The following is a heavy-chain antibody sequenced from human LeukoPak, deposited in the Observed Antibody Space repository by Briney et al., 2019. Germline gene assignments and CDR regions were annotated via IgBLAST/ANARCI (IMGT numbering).Heavy chain of an antibody. Sequence: GASVTVSCEASGYTFTGHYMHWVRQAPGQGLEWMGWINPNSGGTNYAQKFQGRVTMTRDTSISTAYMELSRLRSDDTAVYYCARVLTDSGYYYRTAFDIWGQGTMVTVSS. D-gene: IGHD3-22*01. CDR2: INPNSGGT. CDR3: ARVLTDSGYYYRTAFDI. J-gene: IGHJ3*02. V-gene: IGHV1-2*02. CDR1: GYTFTGHY.